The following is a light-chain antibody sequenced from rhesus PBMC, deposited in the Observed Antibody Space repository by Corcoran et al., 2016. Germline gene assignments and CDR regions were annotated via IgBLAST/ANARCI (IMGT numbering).Light chain of an antibody. CDR2: GAS. Sequence: EIVMTQSPATLSLSPGERATLSCRASQSVSSYVAWYQQKPEQAPRLLIIGASSRATGVPDRFSASGSGTDFTLTISSLEPEDFAVYYCQQYSNWPLTFGGGTKVEIK. CDR3: QQYSNWPLT. CDR1: QSVSSY. J-gene: IGKJ4*01. V-gene: IGKV3S9*01.